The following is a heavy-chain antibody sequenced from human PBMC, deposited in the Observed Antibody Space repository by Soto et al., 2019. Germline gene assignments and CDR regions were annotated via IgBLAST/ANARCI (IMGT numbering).Heavy chain of an antibody. CDR2: IWYDGSNK. V-gene: IGHV3-33*01. Sequence: QVQLVESGGGVVQPGRSLRLCCAASGFTFSSYGMHWVRQAPGKGLEWVAVIWYDGSNKYYADSVKGRFTISRDNSKNTLYLQMNSLRAEDTAVYYCARDRGVEMATGYYYGMDVWGQGTTVTVSS. CDR3: ARDRGVEMATGYYYGMDV. CDR1: GFTFSSYG. D-gene: IGHD5-12*01. J-gene: IGHJ6*02.